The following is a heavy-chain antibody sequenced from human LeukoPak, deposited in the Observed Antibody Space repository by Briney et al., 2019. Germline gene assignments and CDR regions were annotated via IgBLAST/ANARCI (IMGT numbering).Heavy chain of an antibody. CDR3: AKDFRGPFDY. V-gene: IGHV3-23*01. Sequence: LPGGSLRLSCAASGFTFNTYSMSWVHQAPGKGLEWVSAISVPGTTTYYADSVKGRFTISRDNSKNTLYLQMNSLRVEDTAVYYCAKDFRGPFDYWGQGALVTVSS. J-gene: IGHJ4*02. CDR2: ISVPGTTT. D-gene: IGHD5-12*01. CDR1: GFTFNTYS.